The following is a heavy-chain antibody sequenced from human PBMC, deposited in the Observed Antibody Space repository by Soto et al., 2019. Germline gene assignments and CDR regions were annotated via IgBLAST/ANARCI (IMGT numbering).Heavy chain of an antibody. CDR3: ARDSPGGTAMGLYYYYGMDV. J-gene: IGHJ6*02. CDR1: GFTFSSYG. D-gene: IGHD5-18*01. V-gene: IGHV3-33*01. Sequence: GGSLRLSCAASGFTFSSYGMHWVRQAPGKGLEWVAVIWYDGSNKYYADSVKGRFTISRDNSKNTLYLQMNSLRAEDTAVYYCARDSPGGTAMGLYYYYGMDVWGQGTTVTVSS. CDR2: IWYDGSNK.